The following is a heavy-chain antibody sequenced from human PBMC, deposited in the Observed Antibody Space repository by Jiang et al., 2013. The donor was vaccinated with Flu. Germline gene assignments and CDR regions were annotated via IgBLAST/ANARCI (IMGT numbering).Heavy chain of an antibody. CDR2: FDPEDGET. CDR3: AREGGYYFDY. J-gene: IGHJ4*02. V-gene: IGHV1-24*01. Sequence: GAEVKKPGASVKVSCKVSGYTLTELSMHWVRQAPGKGLEWMGGFDPEDGETNYAQKFQGRVTITADKSTSTAYMELSSLRSEDTAVYYCAREGGYYFDYWGQGTLVTVSS. D-gene: IGHD5-12*01. CDR1: GYTLTELS.